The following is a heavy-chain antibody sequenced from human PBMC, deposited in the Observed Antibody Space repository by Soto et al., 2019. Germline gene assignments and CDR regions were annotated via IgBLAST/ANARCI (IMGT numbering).Heavy chain of an antibody. CDR1: GYSLNELC. V-gene: IGHV1-24*01. CDR3: ATDLGVALAPLSILCFQQ. CDR2: FDPEESKM. J-gene: IGHJ1*01. Sequence: GASVKVSCKVSGYSLNELCMHWVRQPPGKGLEWIGGFDPEESKMIYAQNFQGRVTMTEDTSTDTAYMELNSLTSEDTAIYYCATDLGVALAPLSILCFQQWGQGTVVTVSS. D-gene: IGHD3-10*01.